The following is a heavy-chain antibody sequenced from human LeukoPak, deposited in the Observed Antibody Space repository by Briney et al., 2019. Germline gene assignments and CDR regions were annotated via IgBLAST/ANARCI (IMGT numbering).Heavy chain of an antibody. CDR3: ARVLNDILTGYYYYFDY. D-gene: IGHD3-9*01. CDR1: GYTFTSYG. CDR2: ISAYNGNT. Sequence: ASVKVSCKASGYTFTSYGISWVRQAPGQGLEWMGLISAYNGNTNYAQKLQGRVTMTTDTSTSTAYMELRSLRSDDTAVYYCARVLNDILTGYYYYFDYWGQGTLVTVSS. J-gene: IGHJ4*02. V-gene: IGHV1-18*01.